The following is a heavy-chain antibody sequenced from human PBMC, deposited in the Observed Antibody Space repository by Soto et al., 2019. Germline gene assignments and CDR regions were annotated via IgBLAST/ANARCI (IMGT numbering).Heavy chain of an antibody. D-gene: IGHD5-18*01. V-gene: IGHV6-1*01. CDR3: ERWIQGSHAFAI. J-gene: IGHJ3*02. Sequence: SQTLSLTCAISGDSVSSNSSAWNWIRHSPSRGLDWLGRTYYRSKSYNDYAVSVKSRITINPDTSKNQFSLQLNSVTPEDTAVYDCERWIQGSHAFAIWAQGTLVTLSS. CDR1: GDSVSSNSSA. CDR2: TYYRSKSYN.